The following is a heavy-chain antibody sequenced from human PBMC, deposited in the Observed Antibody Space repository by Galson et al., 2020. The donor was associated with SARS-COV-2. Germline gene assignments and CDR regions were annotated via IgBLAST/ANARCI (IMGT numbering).Heavy chain of an antibody. V-gene: IGHV4-59*01. J-gene: IGHJ4*02. CDR2: YYHRGVT. CDR1: GVSITNSY. D-gene: IGHD3-22*01. CDR3: ARGAVVDPVRMDY. Sequence: SETLSLTCSVSGVSITNSYWSWIRQSPGKGLEWIGFYYHRGVTNYNPSLKSRVTISADTSNNQLSVTLRSVTDADTAVYYCARGAVVDPVRMDYWGRGTLGTVSA.